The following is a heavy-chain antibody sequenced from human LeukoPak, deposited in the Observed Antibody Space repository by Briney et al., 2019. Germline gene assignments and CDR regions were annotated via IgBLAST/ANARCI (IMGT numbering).Heavy chain of an antibody. CDR1: GLSLTSFD. D-gene: IGHD3-10*01. CDR3: AKDSIEVGWFGELFQ. V-gene: IGHV3-23*01. Sequence: GGSMRPSCAASGLSLTSFDTRWDSHTPGEGLEWASATSGSGGRTFYAGSVKGRFTISRDNSKNTLFLQMNSLRAEDTAVYYCAKDSIEVGWFGELFQWGQGTLVTVSS. J-gene: IGHJ4*02. CDR2: TSGSGGRT.